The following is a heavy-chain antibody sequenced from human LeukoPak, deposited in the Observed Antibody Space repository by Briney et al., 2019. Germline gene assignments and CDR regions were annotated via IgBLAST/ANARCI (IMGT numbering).Heavy chain of an antibody. D-gene: IGHD5-12*01. CDR1: EFTFSDYS. CDR3: AKWRTAHSGYGSEDAFDI. Sequence: PGGSLRLSCAASEFTFSDYSMSWIRQAPGKGLEWVSYISGRSSSIYHADSVKGRFTISRDNAKNSLYLQMNSLRAEDTAVYYCAKWRTAHSGYGSEDAFDIWGQGTLVTVSS. CDR2: ISGRSSSI. J-gene: IGHJ3*02. V-gene: IGHV3-11*04.